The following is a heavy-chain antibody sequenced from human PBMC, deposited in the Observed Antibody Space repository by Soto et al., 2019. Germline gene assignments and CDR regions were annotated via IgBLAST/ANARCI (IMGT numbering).Heavy chain of an antibody. J-gene: IGHJ6*02. CDR2: INHSGST. CDR3: ARLGYGSGSYYPYYYYGMDV. CDR1: GGSFSGYY. V-gene: IGHV4-34*01. Sequence: KPSETLSLTCAVYGGSFSGYYWSWIRQPPGKGLEWIGEINHSGSTNYNPSLKSRVTISVDTSKNQFSLKLSSVTAADTAVYYCARLGYGSGSYYPYYYYGMDVWGQGTTVTVSS. D-gene: IGHD3-10*01.